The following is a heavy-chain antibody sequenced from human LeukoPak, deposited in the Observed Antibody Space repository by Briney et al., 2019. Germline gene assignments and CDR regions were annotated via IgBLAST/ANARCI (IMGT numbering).Heavy chain of an antibody. D-gene: IGHD1-26*01. Sequence: ASVKVSCKVSGYTLTELFMHWVRQAPGQGLEWMGGFDPEDGETIYAQKCQGRVAMTEDTSTDTAYMELSSLRSEDTAVYYCAPSTVVGATLGFYWGQGTLATVSS. CDR3: APSTVVGATLGFY. J-gene: IGHJ4*02. V-gene: IGHV1-24*01. CDR2: FDPEDGET. CDR1: GYTLTELF.